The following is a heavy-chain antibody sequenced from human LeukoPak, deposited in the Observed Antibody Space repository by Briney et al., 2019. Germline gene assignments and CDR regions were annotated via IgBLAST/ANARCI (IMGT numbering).Heavy chain of an antibody. V-gene: IGHV1-8*01. CDR3: ARAYVRFLEWSSLGWFDP. J-gene: IGHJ5*02. D-gene: IGHD3-3*01. Sequence: GASVKVSCKASGYTFTSYDINWGRQATGQGLEWMGWRNPNSGNTGYAQKFQGRVTMTRNTSISTAYMELSSLRSEDTAVYYCARAYVRFLEWSSLGWFDPWGQGTLVTVSS. CDR1: GYTFTSYD. CDR2: RNPNSGNT.